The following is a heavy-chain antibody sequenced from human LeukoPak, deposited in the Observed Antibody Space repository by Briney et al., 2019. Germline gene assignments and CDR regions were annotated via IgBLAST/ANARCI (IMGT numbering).Heavy chain of an antibody. Sequence: GGSLRLSCVASGFTFSSYNMNWVRQAPGKGLGWVSSISDDNRYIYYAEALKGRFTISRDSAKNSLYLEVNSLRAEDTAVYYCARGMTTVTINYYYMDVWGRGTTVTISS. V-gene: IGHV3-21*01. CDR1: GFTFSSYN. J-gene: IGHJ6*03. D-gene: IGHD4-17*01. CDR2: ISDDNRYI. CDR3: ARGMTTVTINYYYMDV.